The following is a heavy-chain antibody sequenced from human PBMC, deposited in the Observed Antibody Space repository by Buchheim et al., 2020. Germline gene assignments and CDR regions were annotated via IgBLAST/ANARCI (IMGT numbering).Heavy chain of an antibody. CDR3: ASGTPPPPFSSSWKIDY. CDR2: INPNSGGT. CDR1: GYTFTGYY. J-gene: IGHJ4*02. V-gene: IGHV1-2*06. Sequence: QVQLVQSGAEVKKPGASVKVSCKASGYTFTGYYMHWVRQAPGQGLEWMGRINPNSGGTNYAQKFQGRVTMTRDTSTSTVYMELSSLRSEDTAVYYCASGTPPPPFSSSWKIDYWGQGTL. D-gene: IGHD6-13*01.